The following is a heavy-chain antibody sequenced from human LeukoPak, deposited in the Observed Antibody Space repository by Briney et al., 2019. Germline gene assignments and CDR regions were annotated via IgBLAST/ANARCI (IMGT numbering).Heavy chain of an antibody. D-gene: IGHD6-6*01. CDR2: ISTSSSTI. CDR3: ASDSSSSYYYYYMDV. V-gene: IGHV3-48*04. CDR1: GFTFSTYS. Sequence: GGSLRLSCAASGFTFSTYSMNWVRQAPGKGLEWVSYISTSSSTIYYADSVRGRFTISRDNAKNSLYLQMNSLRAEDTAVYYCASDSSSSYYYYYMDVWGKGTTVTVSS. J-gene: IGHJ6*03.